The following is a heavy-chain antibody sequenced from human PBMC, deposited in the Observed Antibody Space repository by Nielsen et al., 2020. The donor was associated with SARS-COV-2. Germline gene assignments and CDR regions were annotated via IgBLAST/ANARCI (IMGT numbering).Heavy chain of an antibody. V-gene: IGHV4-30-4*01. CDR1: GGSISSGDYY. CDR2: IYYSGST. J-gene: IGHJ6*03. Sequence: SETLPLTCTVSGGSISSGDYYWSWIRQPPGKGLEWIGYIYYSGSTYYNPSLKSRVTISVDTSKNQFSLKLSSVTAADTAVYYCARETYYYDSSGLLKGVYYYYYMDVWGKGTTVTVSS. D-gene: IGHD3-22*01. CDR3: ARETYYYDSSGLLKGVYYYYYMDV.